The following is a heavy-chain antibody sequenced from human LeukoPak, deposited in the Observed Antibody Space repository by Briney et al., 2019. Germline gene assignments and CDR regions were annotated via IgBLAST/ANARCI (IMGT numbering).Heavy chain of an antibody. Sequence: TPSETLSLTCTVSGGSISSSNYYWGWIRQPPGKGVEWIGSFSHSGSTYYNPSLRKRLTISVDTSKNQFSLKLSSVTAADTAVYYCARSFDYWGQGTLVTVSS. J-gene: IGHJ4*02. CDR1: GGSISSSNYY. V-gene: IGHV4-39*01. CDR3: ARSFDY. CDR2: FSHSGST.